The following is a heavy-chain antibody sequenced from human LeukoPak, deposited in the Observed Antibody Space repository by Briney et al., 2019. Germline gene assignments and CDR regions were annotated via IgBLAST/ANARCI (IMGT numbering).Heavy chain of an antibody. CDR3: AHFLVYDSSGYATRWNDAFDI. D-gene: IGHD3-22*01. J-gene: IGHJ3*02. V-gene: IGHV2-5*01. CDR1: GFSLSTSGVG. CDR2: LYWHDDK. Sequence: SGPTLVKPTQTLTLTCTFSGFSLSTSGVGVGWIRQPPGKALEWLALLYWHDDKRYSPSLKSRLTITKDTSKNQVVLTMTNMDPVDTATYYCAHFLVYDSSGYATRWNDAFDIWGQGTMVTVSS.